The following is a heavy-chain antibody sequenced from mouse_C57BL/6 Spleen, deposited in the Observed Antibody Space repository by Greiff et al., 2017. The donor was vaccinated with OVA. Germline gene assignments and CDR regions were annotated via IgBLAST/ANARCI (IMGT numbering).Heavy chain of an antibody. Sequence: QVQLQQPGAELVMPGASVKLSCKASGYTFTSYWMHWVKQRPGQGLEWIGEIDPSDSYTNYNQKFKGKSTLTVDKSSSTAYMQLSSLTSEDSAVYYCARRGAYDYGGAMDYWGQGTSVTVSS. D-gene: IGHD2-4*01. CDR2: IDPSDSYT. CDR1: GYTFTSYW. CDR3: ARRGAYDYGGAMDY. J-gene: IGHJ4*01. V-gene: IGHV1-69*01.